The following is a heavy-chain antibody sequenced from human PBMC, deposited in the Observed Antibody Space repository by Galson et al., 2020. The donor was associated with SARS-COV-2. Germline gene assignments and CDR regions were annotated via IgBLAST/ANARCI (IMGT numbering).Heavy chain of an antibody. CDR3: ARGSVDYSNSPGNYYYYMDV. Sequence: GGSLRLSCAASGFTFSSYDMHWVRQATGKGLEWVSAIGTAGNPYYPSSVKGRFTIPRANAKNSLYLHMNSLKAGDTAVYYCARGSVDYSNSPGNYYYYMDVWGKGTTVTVSS. CDR2: IGTAGNP. J-gene: IGHJ6*03. D-gene: IGHD4-4*01. V-gene: IGHV3-13*05. CDR1: GFTFSSYD.